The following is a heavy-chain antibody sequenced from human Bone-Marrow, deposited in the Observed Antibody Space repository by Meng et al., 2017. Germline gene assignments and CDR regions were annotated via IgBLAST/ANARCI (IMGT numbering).Heavy chain of an antibody. D-gene: IGHD6-19*01. CDR3: ARAGGVAVAGIFLGFDP. CDR2: IYTSGST. CDR1: GGSISSYY. V-gene: IGHV4-4*07. Sequence: QVQLQESRPELWQPSQTLSLTCTVSGGSISSYYWSWSRQPAGKGLEWIGRIYTSGSTNYNPSLKSRVTMSVDTSKNQFSLKLSSVTAADTAVYYCARAGGVAVAGIFLGFDPWGQRTLVTVSS. J-gene: IGHJ5*02.